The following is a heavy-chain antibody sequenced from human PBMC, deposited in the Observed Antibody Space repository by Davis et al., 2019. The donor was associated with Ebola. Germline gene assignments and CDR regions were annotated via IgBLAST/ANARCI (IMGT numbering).Heavy chain of an antibody. D-gene: IGHD6-19*01. CDR2: ITHSGST. CDR1: NGTFSGYY. Sequence: PSETLSLTCGVYNGTFSGYYWSWIRQPPGKGLEWIGEITHSGSTNYNPSLKSRVTISVDASKHQFSLKLNSVTAADTAIYYCARRGWYPSGYFDYWGQGTLVTISS. CDR3: ARRGWYPSGYFDY. J-gene: IGHJ4*02. V-gene: IGHV4-34*01.